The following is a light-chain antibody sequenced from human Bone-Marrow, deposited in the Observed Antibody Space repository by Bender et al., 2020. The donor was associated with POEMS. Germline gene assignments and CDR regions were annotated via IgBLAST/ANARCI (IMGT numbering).Light chain of an antibody. CDR1: SGDVGGYDY. J-gene: IGLJ1*01. CDR3: YSYAGSSTYV. V-gene: IGLV2-23*02. CDR2: EVS. Sequence: QSALTQPASVSGSPGQSITISCTGTSGDVGGYDYVSWYQHHPGKVPKLIISEVSVRPSGVANRFSGSKSGRTASLTISGLQAEDEADYYCYSYAGSSTYVFGTGTTVTVL.